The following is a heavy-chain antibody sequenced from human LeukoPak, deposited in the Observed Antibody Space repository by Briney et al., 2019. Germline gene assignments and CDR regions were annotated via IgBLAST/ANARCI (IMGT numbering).Heavy chain of an antibody. Sequence: SGGSLRLSCAASGFPFNAYWMTWVRQAPGKRLEWVANIRQDGDTKYYVDSVKGRFTISRDNAMNSLYLQMNSLRAEDTAIYYCARSLPYGTTWYGRSDFWGQGTLVTVSS. J-gene: IGHJ4*02. D-gene: IGHD6-13*01. CDR3: ARSLPYGTTWYGRSDF. V-gene: IGHV3-7*03. CDR2: IRQDGDTK. CDR1: GFPFNAYW.